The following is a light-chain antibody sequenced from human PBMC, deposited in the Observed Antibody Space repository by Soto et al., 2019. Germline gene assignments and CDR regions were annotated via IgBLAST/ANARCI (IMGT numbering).Light chain of an antibody. Sequence: QSALTQPASVSGSPGQSITISCTGTSSDVGGYNLASWYQQHPGKAPKVVIYDGNKRPSGISYRFSASKSGNTASLTISGLRTEDEADYYCCSYAGHSTFVFGSGTKGTVL. CDR1: SSDVGGYNL. CDR3: CSYAGHSTFV. CDR2: DGN. J-gene: IGLJ1*01. V-gene: IGLV2-23*03.